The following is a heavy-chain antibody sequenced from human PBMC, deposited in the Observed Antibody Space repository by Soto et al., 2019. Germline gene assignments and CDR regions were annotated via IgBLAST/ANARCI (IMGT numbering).Heavy chain of an antibody. Sequence: XATLSLTGTVSGGSVSSISDYWSWVRQPPGKGLEWIGYIYYSGSADYNPSLGSRVTISLDTSKNQFSLKLSSVTTADTAVYYCARGVGFGYYYYHMDLWGQGTTVTVSS. D-gene: IGHD3-10*01. CDR2: IYYSGSA. CDR3: ARGVGFGYYYYHMDL. CDR1: GGSVSSISDY. V-gene: IGHV4-61*01. J-gene: IGHJ6*02.